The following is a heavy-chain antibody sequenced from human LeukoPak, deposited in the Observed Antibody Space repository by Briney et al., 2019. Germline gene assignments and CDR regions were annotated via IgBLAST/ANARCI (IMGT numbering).Heavy chain of an antibody. CDR2: IYYSGST. CDR3: ARSDYGGNLDY. D-gene: IGHD4-23*01. Sequence: SETLSLTCTVSGGSIGSYYWSWIRQPPGKGLEWIGYIYYSGSTNYNPSLKSRVTISVDTSKNQFSLKLSSVTAADTAVYYCARSDYGGNLDYWGQGTLVTVSS. J-gene: IGHJ4*02. V-gene: IGHV4-59*08. CDR1: GGSIGSYY.